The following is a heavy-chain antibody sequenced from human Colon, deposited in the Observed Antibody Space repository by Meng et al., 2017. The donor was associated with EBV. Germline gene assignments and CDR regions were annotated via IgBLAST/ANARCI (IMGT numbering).Heavy chain of an antibody. CDR1: GGSNSSNIR. D-gene: IGHD1-26*01. Sequence: VQLQESGPALVKPSGTLSLTCGVSGGSNSSNIRWTWVRQPPGKGLEWIGDIDDSGSTNYNPSLNSRISISLDKSKNHFSLKVNSVTAADTAVYYCARGKQDAWELLAYWGQGALVTVSS. J-gene: IGHJ4*02. CDR3: ARGKQDAWELLAY. V-gene: IGHV4-4*02. CDR2: IDDSGST.